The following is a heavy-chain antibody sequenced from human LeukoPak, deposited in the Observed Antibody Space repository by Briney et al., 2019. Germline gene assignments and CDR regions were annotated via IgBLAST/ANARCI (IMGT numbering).Heavy chain of an antibody. CDR2: IGGSGGAT. CDR1: GFTFSSYA. J-gene: IGHJ4*02. Sequence: GGSLRLSCAASGFTFSSYAMNWVRQAPGKGLEWVSGIGGSGGATYYAVSVKGRFTTSRDNSKNTLYLQMNSLRVEDTAVYYCAKAASPSGTYLPGYWGQGTLVTVSS. D-gene: IGHD3-10*01. V-gene: IGHV3-23*01. CDR3: AKAASPSGTYLPGY.